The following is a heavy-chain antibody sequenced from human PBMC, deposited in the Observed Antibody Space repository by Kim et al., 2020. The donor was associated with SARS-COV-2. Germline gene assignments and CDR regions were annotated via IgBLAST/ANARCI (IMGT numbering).Heavy chain of an antibody. Sequence: ASVKVSCKASGYTFTSYGISWVRQAPGQGLEWMGWISAYNGNTNYAQKLQGRVTMTTDTSTSTAYMELRSLRSDDTAVYYCARVGDRDALDGYYYYGMDVWGQGTTVTVSS. CDR2: ISAYNGNT. CDR3: ARVGDRDALDGYYYYGMDV. D-gene: IGHD1-1*01. CDR1: GYTFTSYG. V-gene: IGHV1-18*01. J-gene: IGHJ6*02.